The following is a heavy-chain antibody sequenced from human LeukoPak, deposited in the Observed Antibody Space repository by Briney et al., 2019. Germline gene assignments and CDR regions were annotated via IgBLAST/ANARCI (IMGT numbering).Heavy chain of an antibody. J-gene: IGHJ3*01. D-gene: IGHD6-13*01. V-gene: IGHV3-23*01. CDR2: MSGGGDIT. CDR1: GFTFSSYA. CDR3: AKARYSSSWYYCDF. Sequence: PGGSLRLSCAASGFTFSSYAMFWVRQAPGKGLEWVSGMSGGGDITYYADSVEGRFTISRDNSKNTLYLQMNSLRVEDTAIYYCAKARYSSSWYYCDFWGQGTMVTVS.